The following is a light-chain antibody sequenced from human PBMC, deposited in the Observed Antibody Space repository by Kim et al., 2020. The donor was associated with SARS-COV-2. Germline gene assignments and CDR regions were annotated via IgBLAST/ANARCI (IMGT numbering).Light chain of an antibody. Sequence: ATINCKSSQSVLYSTNNKNYLAWYQQKPGQPPKLLIYCASTRESGVPDRFSGSGSGTDFTLTISSLQAEDVAVYYCQQYYSTPRTFGQGTKVDIK. J-gene: IGKJ1*01. CDR2: CAS. V-gene: IGKV4-1*01. CDR1: QSVLYSTNNKNY. CDR3: QQYYSTPRT.